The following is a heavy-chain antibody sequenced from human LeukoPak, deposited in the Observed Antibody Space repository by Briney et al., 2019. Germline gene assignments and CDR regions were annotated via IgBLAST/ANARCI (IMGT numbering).Heavy chain of an antibody. CDR1: GYTFTGYY. CDR2: INPNSGGT. D-gene: IGHD6-13*01. V-gene: IGHV1-2*02. CDR3: ARVKAAGTRAAFDY. Sequence: GASVKVSCKASGYTFTGYYMHWVRQAPGQGLEWMGWINPNSGGTNYAQKFQGRVTMTRDTSISTAYMELSRLRSDDTAVYYCARVKAAGTRAAFDYWSQGTLVTVSS. J-gene: IGHJ4*02.